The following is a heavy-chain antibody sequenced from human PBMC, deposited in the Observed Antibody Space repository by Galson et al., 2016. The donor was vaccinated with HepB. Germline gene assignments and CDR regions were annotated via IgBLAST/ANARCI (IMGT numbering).Heavy chain of an antibody. D-gene: IGHD7-27*01. V-gene: IGHV3-49*03. CDR3: TRGQAEPSPEWGFDY. CDR2: IRSKAYGGTT. Sequence: SLRLSCAASGFTFGDYAMSWFRQAPGKGLEWVGFIRSKAYGGTTEYAASVKGRFTISRDDSKSIAYLQMNSLKTEDTAVYYCTRGQAEPSPEWGFDYWGQGTLVTVSS. CDR1: GFTFGDYA. J-gene: IGHJ4*02.